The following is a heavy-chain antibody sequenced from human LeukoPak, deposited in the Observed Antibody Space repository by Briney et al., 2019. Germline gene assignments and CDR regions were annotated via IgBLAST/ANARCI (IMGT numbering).Heavy chain of an antibody. D-gene: IGHD3-22*01. J-gene: IGHJ4*02. CDR2: IRQDGNEK. CDR3: AKTETFGYNS. V-gene: IGHV3-7*01. CDR1: GFSFSNYW. Sequence: GGSLRLSCAASGFSFSNYWMTWIRQAPGKGLEWVANIRQDGNEKKYLDSVKGRLTISRDNAKNSLYLQMNSLGPEDTALYYCAKTETFGYNSWGQGTLVTVSS.